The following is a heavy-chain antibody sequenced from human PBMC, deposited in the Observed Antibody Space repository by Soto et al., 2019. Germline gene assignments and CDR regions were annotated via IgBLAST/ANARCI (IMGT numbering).Heavy chain of an antibody. V-gene: IGHV3-11*01. CDR3: ARDPDTTSKIDH. Sequence: GWSLRLSCTASVFTFIDHHMSWIRQAPGKGLEWVSYISPSGSPLYYADSVKGRFTISRDNAKNSLYLQMSSLRAEDTALYYCARDPDTTSKIDHWGQGTQVTVSS. CDR1: VFTFIDHH. D-gene: IGHD1-1*01. CDR2: ISPSGSPL. J-gene: IGHJ4*02.